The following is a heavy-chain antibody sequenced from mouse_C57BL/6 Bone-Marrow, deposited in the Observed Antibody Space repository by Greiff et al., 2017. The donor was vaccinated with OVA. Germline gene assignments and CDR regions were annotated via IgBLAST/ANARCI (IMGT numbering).Heavy chain of an antibody. V-gene: IGHV5-6*01. J-gene: IGHJ4*01. D-gene: IGHD1-1*01. CDR2: ISSGGSYT. CDR1: GFTFSSYG. CDR3: ARHGTTVAEGYAMDY. Sequence: EVQVVESGGDLVKPGGSLKLSCAASGFTFSSYGMSWVRQTPDKRLEWVATISSGGSYTYYPDSVKGRFTISRDNAKNTLYLQMSSLKSEDTAMYYCARHGTTVAEGYAMDYWGQGTSVTVSS.